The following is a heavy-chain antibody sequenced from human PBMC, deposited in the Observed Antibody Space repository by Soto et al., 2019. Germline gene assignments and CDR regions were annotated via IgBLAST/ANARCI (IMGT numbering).Heavy chain of an antibody. D-gene: IGHD3-22*01. CDR1: GFTFSTYS. V-gene: IGHV3-48*01. CDR2: ISSSSSTI. Sequence: GGSLRLTCAASGFTFSTYSMNWVRQAPGKGLEWVSYISSSSSTIFYTDSVKGRFTVSRDNAKNSLYRQMNSLRAEDTAVYYCARPKYYYDSSGPPAYWGEGTLVTVSS. CDR3: ARPKYYYDSSGPPAY. J-gene: IGHJ4*02.